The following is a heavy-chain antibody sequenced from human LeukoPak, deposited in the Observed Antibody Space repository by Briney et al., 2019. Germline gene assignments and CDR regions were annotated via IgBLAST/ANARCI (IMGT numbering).Heavy chain of an antibody. CDR3: AKGSAIVVVNNAFDI. D-gene: IGHD3-22*01. Sequence: GGSLRLSCAASGFTFSSYAMSWVCQAPGKGLEWVSAISGSGGSTYYADSVKGRFTISRDNSKNTLYLQMNSLRAEDTAVYYCAKGSAIVVVNNAFDIWGQGTMVTVSS. V-gene: IGHV3-23*01. CDR2: ISGSGGST. CDR1: GFTFSSYA. J-gene: IGHJ3*02.